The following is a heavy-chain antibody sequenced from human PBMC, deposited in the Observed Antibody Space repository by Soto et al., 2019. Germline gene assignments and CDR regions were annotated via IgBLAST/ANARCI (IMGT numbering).Heavy chain of an antibody. J-gene: IGHJ4*02. Sequence: PGESLKISCKGSAYSFTSYWLGWVRQMPGKGLEWMGIIYVGDSDTRYSPSFQGQVTISADKSISTAYLQWSSLKASDTAMYYCARGEYYYDSGGYYFNYWGQGTLVTAPQ. V-gene: IGHV5-51*01. CDR3: ARGEYYYDSGGYYFNY. D-gene: IGHD3-22*01. CDR2: IYVGDSDT. CDR1: AYSFTSYW.